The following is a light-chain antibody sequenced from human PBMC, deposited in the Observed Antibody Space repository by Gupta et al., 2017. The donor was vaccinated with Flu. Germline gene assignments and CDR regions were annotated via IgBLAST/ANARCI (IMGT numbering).Light chain of an antibody. V-gene: IGLV2-23*02. CDR2: YVT. CDR3: FSYGGRSTVV. J-gene: IGLJ3*02. CDR1: SSNLVSDHH. Sequence: SITITCTGTSSNLVSDHHVSWYKQRPGNVPQLLMYYVTRRPSGMSNRLSGSKSGNNAALTISGLQAEDDADDSCFSYGGRSTVVFGGGTTLTVL.